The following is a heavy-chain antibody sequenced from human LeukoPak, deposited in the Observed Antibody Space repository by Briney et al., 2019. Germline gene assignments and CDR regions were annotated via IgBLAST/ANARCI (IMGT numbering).Heavy chain of an antibody. V-gene: IGHV1-2*02. CDR2: INPNSGGT. CDR3: ARESIVVVPAAQYNWFDP. D-gene: IGHD2-2*01. J-gene: IGHJ5*02. CDR1: GYTFTGYY. Sequence: ASVKVSCKASGYTFTGYYMHWVRQAPGQGLEWMGWINPNSGGTNYAQKFQGRVTMTRDTSISTAYMELSRLRSDDTAVYYCARESIVVVPAAQYNWFDPWGQGTLVTVSS.